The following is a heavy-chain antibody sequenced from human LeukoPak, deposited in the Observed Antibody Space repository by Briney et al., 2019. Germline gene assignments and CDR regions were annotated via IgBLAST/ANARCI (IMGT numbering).Heavy chain of an antibody. V-gene: IGHV1-69*06. CDR2: IIPIFGTA. D-gene: IGHD3-10*01. Sequence: SVKVSCKASGGTFSSYAISWVRQAPGQGLEWMGGIIPIFGTANYAQKFQGRVTITADKSTSTAYMELSSLRSEDTAVYYCARDIRFGRARYMDVWGKGTTVTVSS. CDR1: GGTFSSYA. J-gene: IGHJ6*03. CDR3: ARDIRFGRARYMDV.